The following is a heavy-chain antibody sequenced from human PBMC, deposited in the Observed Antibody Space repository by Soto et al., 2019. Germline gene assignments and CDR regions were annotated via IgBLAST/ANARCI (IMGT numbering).Heavy chain of an antibody. Sequence: SETLSLTCTVSGGSISSGGYYWSWIRQHPGKGLEWIGYIYYSGSTYYNPSLKSRVTISVDTSKNQFSLKLSSVTAADTAVYYCARVGRKLSTGYFEYWGQGTLVTVSS. D-gene: IGHD1-7*01. V-gene: IGHV4-31*03. J-gene: IGHJ4*02. CDR3: ARVGRKLSTGYFEY. CDR1: GGSISSGGYY. CDR2: IYYSGST.